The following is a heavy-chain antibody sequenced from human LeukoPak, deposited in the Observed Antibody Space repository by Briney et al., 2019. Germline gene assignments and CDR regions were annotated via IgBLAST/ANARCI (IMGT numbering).Heavy chain of an antibody. CDR2: IYPGDSDT. CDR1: GYSFTSYW. CDR3: ARGPYYYGSGSSTGPFDY. V-gene: IGHV5-51*01. J-gene: IGHJ4*02. Sequence: GESLKISCKGSGYSFTSYWIGWVRQMPGKGLEWMGIIYPGDSDTRYSPSFQGQVTISAVKSISTAYLQWSSLKASDTAMYYCARGPYYYGSGSSTGPFDYWSQGTLVTVSS. D-gene: IGHD3-10*01.